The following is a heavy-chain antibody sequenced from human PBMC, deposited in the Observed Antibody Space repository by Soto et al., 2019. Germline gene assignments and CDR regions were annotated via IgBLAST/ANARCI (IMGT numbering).Heavy chain of an antibody. D-gene: IGHD6-19*01. J-gene: IGHJ5*02. CDR2: INPSGGST. Sequence: GASVKVSCKASGYTFTSYYMHWVRQAPGQGLEWMGIINPSGGSTSYAQKFQGRVTMTRDTSTSTAYMELRSLRSDDTAVYYCARDGSGLPTSSQNWFDPWGQGTLVTVSS. V-gene: IGHV1-46*01. CDR1: GYTFTSYY. CDR3: ARDGSGLPTSSQNWFDP.